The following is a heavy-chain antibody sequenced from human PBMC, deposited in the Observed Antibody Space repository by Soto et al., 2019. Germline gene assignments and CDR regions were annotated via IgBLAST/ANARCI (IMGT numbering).Heavy chain of an antibody. Sequence: PGGSLRLSCAASGFTFSDYYMSWIRQAPGKGLEWVSYISSSSSYTNYADSVKGRFTISRDNAKNSLYLQMNSLRAEDTAVYYCARASRPYSSSWYQPEFWGQGTLVTVS. J-gene: IGHJ4*02. D-gene: IGHD6-13*01. CDR3: ARASRPYSSSWYQPEF. V-gene: IGHV3-11*06. CDR1: GFTFSDYY. CDR2: ISSSSSYT.